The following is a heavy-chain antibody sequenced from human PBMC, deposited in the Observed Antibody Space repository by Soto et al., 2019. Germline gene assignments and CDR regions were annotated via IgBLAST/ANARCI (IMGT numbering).Heavy chain of an antibody. CDR3: ARDGIGGTVFRGYLDY. D-gene: IGHD1-7*01. Sequence: GIHRVRQAPRKGLEWVAIIRFDGSNEEYADSVKGRFTISRDNSKNTLYLQMNTLGAEDTAVYYCARDGIGGTVFRGYLDYWGRGTVVTVS. CDR2: IRFDGSNE. CDR1: G. V-gene: IGHV3-33*01. J-gene: IGHJ4*02.